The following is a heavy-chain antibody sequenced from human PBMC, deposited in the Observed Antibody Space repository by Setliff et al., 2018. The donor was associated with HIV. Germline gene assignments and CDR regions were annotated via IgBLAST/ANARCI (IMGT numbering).Heavy chain of an antibody. CDR1: GGSISSNSYY. Sequence: PSETLSLTCTVSGGSISSNSYYWGWIRQPPGKGLEWIGSIYYSGGHYYNPSLKSRVTISVDTSKNQFPLQLSSVTASDTAVYYCARHGRYCSAYGGVYGFDIWGQGTTVTVSS. D-gene: IGHD2-15*01. CDR3: ARHGRYCSAYGGVYGFDI. J-gene: IGHJ3*02. V-gene: IGHV4-39*01. CDR2: IYYSGGH.